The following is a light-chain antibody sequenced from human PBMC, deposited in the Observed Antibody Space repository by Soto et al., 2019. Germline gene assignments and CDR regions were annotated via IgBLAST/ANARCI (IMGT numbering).Light chain of an antibody. CDR1: QRVNNY. CDR3: QQRCTWSWLT. CDR2: DAS. V-gene: IGKV3-11*01. Sequence: EIVLKQSPGTLSLSPGERATLSCRASQRVNNYLAWYQQKPGQAHWLLIYDASNRATGILPRFSGSGSGTGFNLTNSSLEPEDSVVYYCQQRCTWSWLTFGVGPMVEI. J-gene: IGKJ4*01.